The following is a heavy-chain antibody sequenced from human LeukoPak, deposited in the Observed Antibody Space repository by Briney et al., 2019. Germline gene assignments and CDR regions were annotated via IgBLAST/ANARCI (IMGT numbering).Heavy chain of an antibody. CDR2: IQTNENT. Sequence: GGSLRLSCAASGFIVSSSYMSWVRQAPGKGLEWVSLIQTNENTYYADSVTGRFTISRDNSKNTLYLEMSSLRAEDTAVYYCARDSYSRDWGQGTLVTVSS. J-gene: IGHJ4*02. CDR1: GFIVSSSY. CDR3: ARDSYSRD. D-gene: IGHD3-10*01. V-gene: IGHV3-53*01.